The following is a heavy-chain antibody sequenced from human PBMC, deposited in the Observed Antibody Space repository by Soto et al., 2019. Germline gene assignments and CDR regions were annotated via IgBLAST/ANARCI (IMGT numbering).Heavy chain of an antibody. CDR2: IIPIFGTA. Sequence: QVQLVQSGAEVKKPGSSVKVSCNASGGTFSSYAISWVRQAPGQGLEWMGGIIPIFGTANYAQKFQGRVTITADESTSTAYMELSSLRSEDTAVYYCAREPYCSGGSWYSWFDPWGQGTLVTVSS. V-gene: IGHV1-69*01. CDR3: AREPYCSGGSWYSWFDP. D-gene: IGHD2-15*01. J-gene: IGHJ5*02. CDR1: GGTFSSYA.